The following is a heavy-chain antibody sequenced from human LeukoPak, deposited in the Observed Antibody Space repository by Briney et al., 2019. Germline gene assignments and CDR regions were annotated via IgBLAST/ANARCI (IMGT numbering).Heavy chain of an antibody. D-gene: IGHD1-20*01. V-gene: IGHV3-30*18. CDR2: ISYDGSNK. J-gene: IGHJ4*02. CDR1: GFTFSSYG. Sequence: GRSLRLSCIASGFTFSSYGMHWVRQAPGKGLEWVALISYDGSNKYYADSVKGRFTISRDNSKNTLYVQMNSLRAEDTAVYYCAKDISGPEGDYFDYWGQGTLVTVSS. CDR3: AKDISGPEGDYFDY.